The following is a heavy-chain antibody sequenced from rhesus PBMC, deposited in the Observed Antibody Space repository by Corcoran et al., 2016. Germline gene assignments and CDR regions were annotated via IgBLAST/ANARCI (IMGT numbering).Heavy chain of an antibody. Sequence: QVHLQESGPGLVKPSETLSLTCAVSGGSISSDNWWSWIRPPPGKGLEWIGGVYINNEKTDYNPSLKNRVTISKDTSKNQFSLKLTSVTAADTAVYYCARARTAAAGFDYWGQGVLVTVSS. D-gene: IGHD6-31*01. CDR3: ARARTAAAGFDY. CDR1: GGSISSDNW. CDR2: VYINNEKT. J-gene: IGHJ4*01. V-gene: IGHV4S12*01.